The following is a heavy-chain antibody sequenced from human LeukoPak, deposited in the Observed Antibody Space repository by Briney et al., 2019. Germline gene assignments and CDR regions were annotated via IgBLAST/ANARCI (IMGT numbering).Heavy chain of an antibody. D-gene: IGHD1-26*01. CDR2: IYYSGST. Sequence: SETLSLTCTVSGGSISSSSYYWGWIRQPPGKGLEWIGSIYYSGSTYYNPSLKSRVTISVDTSKNQFSLKLSSVTAADTAVYYCARDEQWELDFDYWGQGTLVTVSS. J-gene: IGHJ4*02. CDR1: GGSISSSSYY. V-gene: IGHV4-39*07. CDR3: ARDEQWELDFDY.